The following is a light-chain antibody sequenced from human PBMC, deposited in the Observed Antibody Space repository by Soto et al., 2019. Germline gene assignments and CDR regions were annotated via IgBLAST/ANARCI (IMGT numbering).Light chain of an antibody. CDR3: QHYTYWPYT. CDR2: DAS. CDR1: QSVSSN. V-gene: IGKV3-15*01. Sequence: EISTPPTPAHVAVSPVERATLSCRASQSVSSNLAWYQQKPGQAPRLLIYDASTRATGVPARFSGSGSGTDFTLTISSLQSEDFAVYYCQHYTYWPYTFGQGTKVDI. J-gene: IGKJ2*01.